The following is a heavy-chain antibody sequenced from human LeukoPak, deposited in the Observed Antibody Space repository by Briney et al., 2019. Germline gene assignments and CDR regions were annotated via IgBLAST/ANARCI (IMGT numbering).Heavy chain of an antibody. J-gene: IGHJ5*02. Sequence: GGSLRLSCAASGFTFSTYVMYWVRQAPGKGLEWLSYISSTSNTISYADSVKGRFTVYRDNARNSLYLQMNSLRDEDTAVYYCARASGTMVYWLDPWGQGTLVTVSS. CDR1: GFTFSTYV. V-gene: IGHV3-48*02. D-gene: IGHD3-10*01. CDR3: ARASGTMVYWLDP. CDR2: ISSTSNTI.